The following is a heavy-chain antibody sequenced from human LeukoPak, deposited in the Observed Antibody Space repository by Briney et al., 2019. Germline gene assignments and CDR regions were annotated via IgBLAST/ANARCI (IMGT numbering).Heavy chain of an antibody. D-gene: IGHD3-3*01. Sequence: GGSLRLSCAASGFTFSSYGMHWVRQAPGKGLEWVAFIRYDGSNKYYADSVKGRFTISRDKSKNTLYLQMNSLRAEDTAVYYCAKDLRDDFWSGYYTDDYWGQGTLVTVSS. J-gene: IGHJ4*02. CDR1: GFTFSSYG. V-gene: IGHV3-30*02. CDR3: AKDLRDDFWSGYYTDDY. CDR2: IRYDGSNK.